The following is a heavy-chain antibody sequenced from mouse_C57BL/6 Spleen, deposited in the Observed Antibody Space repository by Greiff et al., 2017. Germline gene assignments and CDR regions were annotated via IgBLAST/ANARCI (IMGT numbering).Heavy chain of an antibody. Sequence: EVHLVESGGGLVKPGGSLKLSCAASGFTFSSYAMSWVRQTPEKRLEWVATISDGGSYTYYPDNVKGRFTISRDNAKNNLYLQMSHLKSEDTAMYYCARDGGGRLRDWFAYWGQGTLVTVSA. CDR1: GFTFSSYA. V-gene: IGHV5-4*01. CDR2: ISDGGSYT. J-gene: IGHJ3*01. D-gene: IGHD1-2*01. CDR3: ARDGGGRLRDWFAY.